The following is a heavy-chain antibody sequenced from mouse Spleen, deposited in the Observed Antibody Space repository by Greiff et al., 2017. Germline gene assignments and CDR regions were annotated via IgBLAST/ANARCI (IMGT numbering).Heavy chain of an antibody. V-gene: IGHV1-42*01. CDR3: AREDGNWFYAMDY. J-gene: IGHJ4*01. Sequence: EVQLQQSGPELVKPGASVKISCKASGYSFTGYYMNWVKQSPEKSLEWIGEINPSTGGTTYNQKFKAKATLTVDKSSSTAYMQLKSLTSEDSAVYYCAREDGNWFYAMDYWGQGTSVTVSS. D-gene: IGHD2-1*01. CDR2: INPSTGGT. CDR1: GYSFTGYY.